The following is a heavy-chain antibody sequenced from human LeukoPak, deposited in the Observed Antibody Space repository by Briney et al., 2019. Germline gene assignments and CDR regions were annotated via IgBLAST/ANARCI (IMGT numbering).Heavy chain of an antibody. CDR3: AKSPYSSSWYAPDFDY. CDR1: GFTFSSYG. Sequence: PGGSLRLSCAASGFTFSSYGMHWVRQAPGKGLEWVAVISYDGSNKYYADSVKGRFTTSRDDSKNTLYLQMNSLRAEDTAVYYCAKSPYSSSWYAPDFDYWGQGTLVTVSS. CDR2: ISYDGSNK. D-gene: IGHD6-13*01. J-gene: IGHJ4*02. V-gene: IGHV3-30*18.